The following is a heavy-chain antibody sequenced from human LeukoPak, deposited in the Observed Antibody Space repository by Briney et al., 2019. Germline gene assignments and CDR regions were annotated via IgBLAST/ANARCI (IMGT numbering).Heavy chain of an antibody. CDR2: ISAYNGNT. CDR1: GYTFTRYD. CDR3: ARSRIVAAGTQTFDY. D-gene: IGHD6-13*01. Sequence: ASVTVSCKASGYTFTRYDINWVRQATGQGLEWMGWISAYNGNTNYAQKLQGRVTMTTDTSASTAYMEVRSLRSDDTAVYYCARSRIVAAGTQTFDYWGQGTLVTVSS. V-gene: IGHV1-18*01. J-gene: IGHJ4*02.